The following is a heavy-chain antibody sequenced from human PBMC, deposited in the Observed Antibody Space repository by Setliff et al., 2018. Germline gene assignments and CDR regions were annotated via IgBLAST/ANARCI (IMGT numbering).Heavy chain of an antibody. CDR3: ARLGGQLGQTRSNYYYYYYMDV. CDR1: GFTFGDYA. CDR2: ISSSGSTI. Sequence: PGGSLRLSCTTSGFTFGDYAITWVRQAPGKGLEWVSYISSSGSTIYYADSVKGRFTISRDNAKNSLYLQMNSLRAEDTAVYYCARLGGQLGQTRSNYYYYYYMDVWGKGTTVTVSS. D-gene: IGHD6-6*01. J-gene: IGHJ6*03. V-gene: IGHV3-11*04.